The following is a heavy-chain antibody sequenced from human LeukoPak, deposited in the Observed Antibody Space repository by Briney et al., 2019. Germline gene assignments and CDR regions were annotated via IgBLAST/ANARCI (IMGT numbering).Heavy chain of an antibody. CDR3: ATGEIWFRSTKGTHFDY. CDR1: GYTLTELS. D-gene: IGHD3-10*01. V-gene: IGHV1-24*01. CDR2: FDPEDGET. J-gene: IGHJ4*02. Sequence: ASVKVSCKVSGYTLTELSMHWVRQAPGKGLEWMGGFDPEDGETIYAQKFQGRVTMTEDTSTDTAYMELSSLRSEDTAVYYCATGEIWFRSTKGTHFDYWGQGTLVTVSS.